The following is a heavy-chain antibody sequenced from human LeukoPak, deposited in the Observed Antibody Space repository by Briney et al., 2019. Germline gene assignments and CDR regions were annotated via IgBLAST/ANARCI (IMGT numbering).Heavy chain of an antibody. CDR2: IYHSGST. CDR1: GYSISSGYY. V-gene: IGHV4-38-2*02. Sequence: SETLSLTCTVSGYSISSGYYWGWIRQPPGKGLEWIGSIYHSGSTYYNPSLKSRVTISVDTSKNQFSLKLSSVTAADTAVYYCARRVGATFDPWGQGTLVTVSS. J-gene: IGHJ5*02. CDR3: ARRVGATFDP. D-gene: IGHD1-26*01.